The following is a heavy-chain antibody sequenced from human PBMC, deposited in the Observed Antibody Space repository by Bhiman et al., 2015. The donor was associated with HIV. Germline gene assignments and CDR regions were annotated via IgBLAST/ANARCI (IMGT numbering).Heavy chain of an antibody. V-gene: IGHV3-72*01. Sequence: EVHLVESGGGLVQPGGSLRLSCAASGFSFSDHWMDWVRQAPGKGLELIGRAKTRTENHFTEYAASVEGRFTIARDDSKNSVYLQMNSLKTEDTAVYYCCDVGAGYWGQGTLVT. CDR3: CDVGAGY. CDR1: GFSFSDHW. CDR2: AKTRTENHFT. J-gene: IGHJ4*02. D-gene: IGHD1-26*01.